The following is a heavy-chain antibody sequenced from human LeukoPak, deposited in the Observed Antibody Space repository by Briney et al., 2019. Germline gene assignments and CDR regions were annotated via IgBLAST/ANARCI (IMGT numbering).Heavy chain of an antibody. CDR1: GGSISSGGYY. V-gene: IGHV4-31*03. CDR3: ARVSALWFGEKYYFDY. CDR2: TYYSGST. Sequence: SETLSLTCTVSGGSISSGGYYWSWIRQHPGKGLEWIGYTYYSGSTYYNPSLKSRVTISVDTSKNQFSLKLSSVTAADTAVYYCARVSALWFGEKYYFDYWGQGTLVTVSS. D-gene: IGHD3-10*01. J-gene: IGHJ4*02.